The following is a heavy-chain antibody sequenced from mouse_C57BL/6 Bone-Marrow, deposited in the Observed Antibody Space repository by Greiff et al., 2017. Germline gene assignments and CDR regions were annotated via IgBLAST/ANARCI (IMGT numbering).Heavy chain of an antibody. CDR1: GYTFTSYW. J-gene: IGHJ1*03. CDR2: IYPSDSDT. V-gene: IGHV1-74*01. Sequence: QVQLQQPGAELVKPGASVKVSCKASGYTFTSYWMHWVKQRPGQGLEWIGRIYPSDSDTNYNQKFKGKATLTVDKSTSTAYMQLNSLTSEDSAVYDCAIHPCACWYFDVWGTGTTVTVSS. CDR3: AIHPCACWYFDV.